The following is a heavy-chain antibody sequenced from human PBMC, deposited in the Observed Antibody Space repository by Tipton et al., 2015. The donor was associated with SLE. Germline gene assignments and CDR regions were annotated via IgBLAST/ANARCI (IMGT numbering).Heavy chain of an antibody. Sequence: TLSLTCAVYGGSFSGYYWSWIRQPPGKGLEWIGEINHGGSTNYNPSLKSRVTISVDTSKNQFSLKLSSVTAADTAVYYCARLPGYSSSSAYYYGMDVWGQGP. J-gene: IGHJ6*02. CDR3: ARLPGYSSSSAYYYGMDV. CDR1: GGSFSGYY. V-gene: IGHV4-34*01. CDR2: INHGGST. D-gene: IGHD6-6*01.